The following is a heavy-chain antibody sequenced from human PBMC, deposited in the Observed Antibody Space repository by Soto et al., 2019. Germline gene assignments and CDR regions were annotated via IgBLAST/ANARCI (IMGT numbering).Heavy chain of an antibody. CDR3: ATAPMVYATNPIFDY. D-gene: IGHD2-8*01. V-gene: IGHV1-24*01. CDR1: GYTLTELS. CDR2: FDPEDGET. Sequence: GASVKVSCTVSGYTLTELSMHWVRQAPGKGLEWMGGFDPEDGETIYAQKFQGRVTMTEDTSTDTAYMELSSLRSEDTAVYYCATAPMVYATNPIFDYWGQGTLVTVSS. J-gene: IGHJ4*02.